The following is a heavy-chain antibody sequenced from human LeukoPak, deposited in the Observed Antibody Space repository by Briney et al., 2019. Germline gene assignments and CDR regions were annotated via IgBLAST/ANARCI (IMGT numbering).Heavy chain of an antibody. CDR3: ARSHGADGYLQLDD. V-gene: IGHV5-51*04. CDR2: IYPGDSDT. D-gene: IGHD5-24*01. J-gene: IGHJ4*02. Sequence: GGALETSCQGSGYSFTSYWIGWVRQIPGKGLGGVGIIYPGDSDTRYSPSFQGQVPISADKPISTAYLQWSSLKAWDTGMFYWARSHGADGYLQLDDRGQATLLPVSS. CDR1: GYSFTSYW.